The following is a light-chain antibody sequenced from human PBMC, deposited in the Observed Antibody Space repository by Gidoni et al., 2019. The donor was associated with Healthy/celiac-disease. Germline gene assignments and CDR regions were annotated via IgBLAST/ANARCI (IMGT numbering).Light chain of an antibody. CDR1: QGISNY. CDR2: AAA. V-gene: IGKV1-16*02. Sequence: DIQMTQSPASMSASVGDRVTITCRAGQGISNYFAWLQQKPGKVPKSLIYAAASLQSGFPSKFRGSGSGTDVTLSISSLQPEDFATYYFQQYNSYPRTFGGGTKVEIK. CDR3: QQYNSYPRT. J-gene: IGKJ4*01.